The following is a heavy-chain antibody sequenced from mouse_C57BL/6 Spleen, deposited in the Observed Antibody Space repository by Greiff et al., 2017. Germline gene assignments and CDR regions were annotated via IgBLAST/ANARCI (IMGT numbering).Heavy chain of an antibody. V-gene: IGHV1-69*01. J-gene: IGHJ1*03. D-gene: IGHD1-1*01. CDR2: IDPSDSYT. CDR3: ARRRGDYYGSDWDFDV. Sequence: QVQLQQPGAELVMPGASVKLSCKASGYTFTSYWMHWVKQRPGQGLEWIGEIDPSDSYTNYNQKFKGKSTLTVDKSSSTAYMQLSSLTSEDSAVYYCARRRGDYYGSDWDFDVWGTGTTVTVSS. CDR1: GYTFTSYW.